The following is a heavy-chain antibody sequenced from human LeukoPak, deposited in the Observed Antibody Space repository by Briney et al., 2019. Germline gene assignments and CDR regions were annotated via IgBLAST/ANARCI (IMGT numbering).Heavy chain of an antibody. J-gene: IGHJ4*02. CDR1: GGSFSGYY. CDR2: INHSGST. Sequence: PSQTLSLTCAVYGGSFSGYYWRWIRQPPGKGLEWIGEINHSGSTNYNPSLKSRVTISVDTSKNQCSLKLSSVTAADTAVYYCARHGRDGYNYGPVVYYWGQGTLVTVSS. V-gene: IGHV4-34*01. D-gene: IGHD5-24*01. CDR3: ARHGRDGYNYGPVVYY.